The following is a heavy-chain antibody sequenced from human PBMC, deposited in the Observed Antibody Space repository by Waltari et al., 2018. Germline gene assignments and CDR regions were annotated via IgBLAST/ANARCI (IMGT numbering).Heavy chain of an antibody. CDR1: GFTVRSNY. Sequence: EVQLVESGGGLIQPGGSLRLSCAASGFTVRSNYMRWVRRAPGKGLEWVSVIYSGGSTYYADSVKGRFTISRDNSKNTLYLQMNSLRAEDTAVYYCARDDGDYAAFDIWGQGTMVTVSS. J-gene: IGHJ3*02. CDR2: IYSGGST. D-gene: IGHD4-17*01. V-gene: IGHV3-53*01. CDR3: ARDDGDYAAFDI.